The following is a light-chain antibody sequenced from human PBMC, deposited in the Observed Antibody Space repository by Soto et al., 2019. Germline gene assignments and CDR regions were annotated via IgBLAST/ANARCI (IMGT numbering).Light chain of an antibody. V-gene: IGLV2-8*01. Sequence: QSALTQPPSASGSPGQSVTISCTGTSSDVGGYNFVSWYQLHPGKAPKLMIYEVSKGPSGVPDRFSGSKSGNTASLTVSGLQAEDEADYYCSSYAGSSNSVFGTGTKLTVL. CDR2: EVS. CDR1: SSDVGGYNF. CDR3: SSYAGSSNSV. J-gene: IGLJ1*01.